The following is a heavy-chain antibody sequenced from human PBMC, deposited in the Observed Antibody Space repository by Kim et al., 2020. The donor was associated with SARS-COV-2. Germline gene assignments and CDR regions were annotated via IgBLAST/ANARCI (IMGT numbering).Heavy chain of an antibody. Sequence: ASVKVSCKVSGYTLTELSMHWVRQAPGKGLEWMGGFDPEDGETIYAQKFQGRVTMTEDTSTDTAYMELSSLRSEDTAVYYCATVPDYGDYRTFDYWGQGTLVTVSS. J-gene: IGHJ4*02. CDR2: FDPEDGET. D-gene: IGHD4-17*01. V-gene: IGHV1-24*01. CDR3: ATVPDYGDYRTFDY. CDR1: GYTLTELS.